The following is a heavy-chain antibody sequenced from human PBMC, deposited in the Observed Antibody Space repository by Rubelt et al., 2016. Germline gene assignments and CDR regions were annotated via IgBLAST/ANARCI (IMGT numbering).Heavy chain of an antibody. J-gene: IGHJ5*02. D-gene: IGHD6-13*01. CDR3: ASKGIAAAGYNWFDP. Sequence: IYYSGSTNYNPSLKSRVTISVDTSKNQFSLKLSSVTAADTAVYYCASKGIAAAGYNWFDPWGQGTLVTVSS. V-gene: IGHV4-59*12. CDR2: IYYSGST.